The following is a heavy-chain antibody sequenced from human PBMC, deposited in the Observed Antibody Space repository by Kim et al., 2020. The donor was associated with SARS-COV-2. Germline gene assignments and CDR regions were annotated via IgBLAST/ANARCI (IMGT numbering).Heavy chain of an antibody. V-gene: IGHV4-34*01. CDR1: GGSFSGYY. CDR3: ARGASGWYKALDY. D-gene: IGHD6-19*01. J-gene: IGHJ4*02. CDR2: INHSGST. Sequence: SETLSLTCAVYGGSFSGYYWSWIRQPPGKGLEWIGEINHSGSTNYNPSLKSRVTISVDTSKNQFSLKLSSVTAADTAVYYCARGASGWYKALDYWGQGTLVTVSS.